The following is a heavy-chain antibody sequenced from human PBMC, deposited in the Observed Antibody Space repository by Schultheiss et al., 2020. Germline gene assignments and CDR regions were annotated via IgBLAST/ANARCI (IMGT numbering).Heavy chain of an antibody. V-gene: IGHV3-11*04. CDR3: ARGEEILEHLLGSPQEPTYGRDV. CDR2: ISSSGRPI. J-gene: IGHJ6*02. CDR1: GFTFSNAW. D-gene: IGHD1-14*01. Sequence: GGSLRLSCAASGFTFSNAWMNWVRQAPGKGLEWVSYISSSGRPINYADSVRGRFTISRDNAKNSLYLQMNSLRAEDTAVYYCARGEEILEHLLGSPQEPTYGRDVWGPGHTGTVSS.